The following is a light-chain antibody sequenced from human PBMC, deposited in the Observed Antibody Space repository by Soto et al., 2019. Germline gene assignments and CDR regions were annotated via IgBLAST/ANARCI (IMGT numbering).Light chain of an antibody. CDR3: SSFTRTSTL. CDR1: SSDIGGSNY. V-gene: IGLV2-14*03. Sequence: QSALTQPASVSGAPGQSITISCTGASSDIGGSNYVSWYQQHPGKAPKLMLYDVNNRPSGVSNRFSGSKSGNTASLTLSGRQAEDEADYYCSSFTRTSTLFGGGTQLTVL. CDR2: DVN. J-gene: IGLJ2*01.